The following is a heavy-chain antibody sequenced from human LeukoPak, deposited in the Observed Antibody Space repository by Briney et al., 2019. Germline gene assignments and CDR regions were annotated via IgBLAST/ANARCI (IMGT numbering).Heavy chain of an antibody. CDR2: IWYDGSNK. J-gene: IGHJ6*02. CDR3: ARDLLWFGELLPYYYYGMDV. V-gene: IGHV3-33*01. Sequence: GGSLRLSSAASGFTFSSYGMHWVRQAPGKGLEWVAVIWYDGSNKYYADSVKGRFTISRDNSKNTLYLQMNSLRAEDTAVYYCARDLLWFGELLPYYYYGMDVWGQGTTVTVSS. CDR1: GFTFSSYG. D-gene: IGHD3-10*01.